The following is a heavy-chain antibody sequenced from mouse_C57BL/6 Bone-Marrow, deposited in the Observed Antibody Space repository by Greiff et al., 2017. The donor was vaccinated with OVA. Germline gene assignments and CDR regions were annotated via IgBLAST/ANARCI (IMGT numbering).Heavy chain of an antibody. D-gene: IGHD1-1*01. V-gene: IGHV1-81*01. Sequence: VQLQQSGAELARPGASVKLSCKASGYTFTSYGISWVKQRTGQGLEWIGEIYPRRGNTYYNEKFKGKATLTADKSSSTAYMELRSLTSEDSAVYFCARLYYGSSYVRYVDVWGTGTTVTVSS. CDR3: ARLYYGSSYVRYVDV. CDR2: IYPRRGNT. J-gene: IGHJ1*03. CDR1: GYTFTSYG.